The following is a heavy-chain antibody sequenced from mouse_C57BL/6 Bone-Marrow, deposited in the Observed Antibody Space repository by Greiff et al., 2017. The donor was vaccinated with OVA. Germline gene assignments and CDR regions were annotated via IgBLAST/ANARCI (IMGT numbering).Heavy chain of an antibody. D-gene: IGHD4-1*02. V-gene: IGHV1-42*01. CDR2: INPSTGGT. CDR1: GYSFTGYY. J-gene: IGHJ1*03. CDR3: ARPTTDWYFDV. Sequence: EVKLEESGPELVKPGASVKISCKASGYSFTGYYMNWVKQSPEKSLEWIGEINPSTGGTTSNQKFKAKATLTVDKSSSTAYMQLKSLTSEDSAVYYCARPTTDWYFDVWGTGTTVTVSS.